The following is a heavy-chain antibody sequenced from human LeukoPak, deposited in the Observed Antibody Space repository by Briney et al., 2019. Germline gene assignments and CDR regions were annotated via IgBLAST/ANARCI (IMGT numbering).Heavy chain of an antibody. CDR2: INPSGGST. J-gene: IGHJ5*02. V-gene: IGHV1-46*01. CDR3: ARDRVGGYPSSPFDP. D-gene: IGHD1-26*01. CDR1: GYTFTSYY. Sequence: GASVKVSCKASGYTFTSYYMHWVRQAPGQGLEWMGIINPSGGSTGYAQKFQGRVTMTRDMSTSTVYMELSSLRSEDTAVYYCARDRVGGYPSSPFDPWGQGTLVTVSS.